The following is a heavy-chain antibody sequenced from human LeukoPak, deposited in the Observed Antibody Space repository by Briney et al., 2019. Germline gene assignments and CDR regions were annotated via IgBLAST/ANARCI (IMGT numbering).Heavy chain of an antibody. Sequence: GGSLRLSCAASGFTFSSYAMAWVRQASGKGLEWVSSVSGSGSGTYYADSVKGRFTISRDNSKNTVYLQMNSLRADDTAVYYCAKDHPFDYYYATSGYFLYWGQGTLVTVSS. CDR3: AKDHPFDYYYATSGYFLY. CDR2: VSGSGSGT. J-gene: IGHJ4*02. CDR1: GFTFSSYA. V-gene: IGHV3-23*01. D-gene: IGHD3-22*01.